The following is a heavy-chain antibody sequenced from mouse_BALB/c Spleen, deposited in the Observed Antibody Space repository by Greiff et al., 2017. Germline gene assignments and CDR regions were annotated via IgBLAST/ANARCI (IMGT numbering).Heavy chain of an antibody. CDR3: AREGLYYGYFDY. J-gene: IGHJ2*01. CDR2: IYPGSGST. CDR1: GYNFTSYW. Sequence: VQLQQPGAELVKPGTSVKLSCKASGYNFTSYWINWVKLRPGQGLGWIGDIYPGSGSTNYNEKFKSKATLTVDTSSSTAYMQLSSLASEDSALYYCAREGLYYGYFDYWGQGTTLTVSS. D-gene: IGHD1-1*01. V-gene: IGHV1-55*01.